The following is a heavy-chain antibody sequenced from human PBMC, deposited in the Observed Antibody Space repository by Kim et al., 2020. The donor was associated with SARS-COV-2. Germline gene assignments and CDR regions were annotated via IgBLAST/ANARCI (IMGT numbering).Heavy chain of an antibody. J-gene: IGHJ4*02. CDR3: TARLDF. CDR2: ISSSGTTT. CDR1: GFTFSSYS. Sequence: GGSLRLSCAASGFTFSSYSISWVRQTPGKGLERISYISSSGTTTYYTDSVKGRFTISRDNAKNSVYLQMNSLRAEDTAVYYCTARLDFWGQGALVFVSS. V-gene: IGHV3-48*04.